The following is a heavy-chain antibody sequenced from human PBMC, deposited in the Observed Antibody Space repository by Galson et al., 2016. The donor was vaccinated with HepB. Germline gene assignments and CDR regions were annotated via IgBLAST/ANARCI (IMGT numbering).Heavy chain of an antibody. J-gene: IGHJ4*02. D-gene: IGHD1-26*01. CDR3: ARAVGATYYFDY. CDR2: IFYSGST. CDR1: GGSISSYY. V-gene: IGHV4-59*01. Sequence: ETLSLTCTVSGGSISSYYWSWIRQPPGKGLEWIGYIFYSGSTNYNPSLKSRVTMSVDTSKNQFSLKMSSVTAADTAVYYCARAVGATYYFDYWGQGTLVTVSS.